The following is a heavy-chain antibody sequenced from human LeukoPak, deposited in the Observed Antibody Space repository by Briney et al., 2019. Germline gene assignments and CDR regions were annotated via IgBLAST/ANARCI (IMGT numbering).Heavy chain of an antibody. Sequence: GGSLRLSCAASGFTFSGYWMSWVRQAPGKGLEWVANIKQDGSEKYYVDSVKGRFTISRDNAKNSLYLQMNSLRAEDTAVYYCARDYGDPYYYFYDMDVWGQGTTVTVSS. V-gene: IGHV3-7*01. J-gene: IGHJ6*02. D-gene: IGHD4-17*01. CDR3: ARDYGDPYYYFYDMDV. CDR1: GFTFSGYW. CDR2: IKQDGSEK.